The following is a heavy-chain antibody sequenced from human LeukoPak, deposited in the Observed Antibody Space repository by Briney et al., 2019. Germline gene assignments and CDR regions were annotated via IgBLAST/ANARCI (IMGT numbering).Heavy chain of an antibody. Sequence: GGSLRLSCAASGFTFSSYGMIWVRQAPGKGLEWVSGISGSGGSTYLADSVKGRFTVSRDNSKNTLYLQMNSLRADDTAVYYCAKDRPTVYSSSWLHFLDSWGQGTLVTVSS. V-gene: IGHV3-23*01. CDR2: ISGSGGST. CDR1: GFTFSSYG. D-gene: IGHD6-13*01. CDR3: AKDRPTVYSSSWLHFLDS. J-gene: IGHJ4*02.